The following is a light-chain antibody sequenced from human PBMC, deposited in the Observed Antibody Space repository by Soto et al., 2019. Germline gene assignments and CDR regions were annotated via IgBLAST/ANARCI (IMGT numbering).Light chain of an antibody. CDR1: QSVYSN. Sequence: EIVMTQSPATLSVSPGERATLSCRASQSVYSNLAWYQQKPGQAPRLLIYHASTRATGIPARFSGGGSGTKFTLTISSLQSEDFAVYYCQQYTKWPLTFGGGTKVEIK. CDR2: HAS. CDR3: QQYTKWPLT. J-gene: IGKJ4*01. V-gene: IGKV3-15*01.